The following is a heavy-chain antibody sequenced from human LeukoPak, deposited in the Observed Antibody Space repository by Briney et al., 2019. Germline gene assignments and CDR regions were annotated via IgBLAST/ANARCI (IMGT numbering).Heavy chain of an antibody. CDR1: GFTFSHFW. CDR3: AREDGYCSGGNCYSYFDS. D-gene: IGHD2-15*01. Sequence: GGSLRLSCAASGFTFSHFWMSWVRQAPGKGLEWVAYIKKTGSETYYVDSVKGRFTITRDNNRNSLFLQMYSLRAEDTAVYFCAREDGYCSGGNCYSYFDSWGQGTLVTVSS. CDR2: IKKTGSET. J-gene: IGHJ4*02. V-gene: IGHV3-7*01.